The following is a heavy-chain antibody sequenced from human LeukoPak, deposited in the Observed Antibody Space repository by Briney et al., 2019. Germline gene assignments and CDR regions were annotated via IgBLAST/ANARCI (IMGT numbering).Heavy chain of an antibody. D-gene: IGHD3-22*01. CDR2: INHSGST. Sequence: SETLSPTCAVYGGSFSGYYWSWIRQPPGKGLEWIGEINHSGSTNYNPSLKSRVTISVDTSKNQFSLKLSSVTAADTAVYYCARVGYYDSSEYVYWGQGTLVTVSS. CDR1: GGSFSGYY. CDR3: ARVGYYDSSEYVY. V-gene: IGHV4-34*01. J-gene: IGHJ4*02.